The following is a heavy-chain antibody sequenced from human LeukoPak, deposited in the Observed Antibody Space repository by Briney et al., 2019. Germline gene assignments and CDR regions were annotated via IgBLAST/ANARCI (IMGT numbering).Heavy chain of an antibody. Sequence: SETLSLTCAVYGGSFSGYYWSWIRQPPGKGLDWIGEINHSGSTNYNPSLKSRVTISVDTSKNQFSLKLSSVTAAVTAVYYCARVDPALRFLEWLYPDAGGQGTLVTVSS. V-gene: IGHV4-34*01. CDR1: GGSFSGYY. J-gene: IGHJ5*02. CDR2: INHSGST. CDR3: ARVDPALRFLEWLYPDA. D-gene: IGHD3-3*01.